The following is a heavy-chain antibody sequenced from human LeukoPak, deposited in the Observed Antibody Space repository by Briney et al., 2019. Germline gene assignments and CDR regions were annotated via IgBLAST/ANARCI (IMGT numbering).Heavy chain of an antibody. J-gene: IGHJ4*02. Sequence: GASVKVSCKASGYTFTSYGISCVRQAPGQGVEWMGWIRANNGNTNYAQKLQGRVTMTTDTSTSTAYMQLRSLRSDDTAVYYCARVEQLVRGGFDYWGQGTLVTVSS. V-gene: IGHV1-18*01. CDR3: ARVEQLVRGGFDY. D-gene: IGHD6-13*01. CDR1: GYTFTSYG. CDR2: IRANNGNT.